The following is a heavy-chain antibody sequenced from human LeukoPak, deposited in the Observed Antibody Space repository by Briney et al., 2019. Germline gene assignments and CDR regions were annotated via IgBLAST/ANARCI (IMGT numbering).Heavy chain of an antibody. V-gene: IGHV3-23*01. CDR3: AKDWSYVLHGYFDY. J-gene: IGHJ4*02. D-gene: IGHD3-16*01. CDR2: ISGSGGST. Sequence: PGGSLRLSCAASGFTFSSYAMSWVRQAPGKGLEWVSGISGSGGSTYYADSVKGRFTISRDNSKNTLYLQMNSLRAEDTAVYYCAKDWSYVLHGYFDYWGQGTLVTVSS. CDR1: GFTFSSYA.